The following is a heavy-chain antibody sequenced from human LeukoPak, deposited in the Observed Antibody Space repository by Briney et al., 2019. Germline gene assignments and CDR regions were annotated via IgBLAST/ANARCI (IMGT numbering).Heavy chain of an antibody. CDR2: INHSGST. J-gene: IGHJ4*02. CDR1: GGSFSGYY. CDR3: AGPAVKPRKNFDY. Sequence: SETLSLTCAVYGGSFSGYYWSWIRQPPGKGLEWIGEINHSGSTNYNPSLKSRVTISVDTCKNQFSLKLSSVTAADTAVYYCAGPAVKPRKNFDYWGQGTLVTVSS. D-gene: IGHD2-2*02. V-gene: IGHV4-34*01.